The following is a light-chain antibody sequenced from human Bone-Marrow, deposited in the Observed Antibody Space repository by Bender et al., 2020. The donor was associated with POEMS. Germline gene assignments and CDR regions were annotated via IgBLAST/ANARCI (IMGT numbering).Light chain of an antibody. Sequence: YELTQPPSLAVSPGQTATITCSGDSLANEFGHWYQQKAGQAPLLVLFKGRERPSGIPERFSGSRSGTTVTLTIREVQTEDEADYYCQSADRSGSSVVFGGGTKLTVL. CDR1: SLANEF. CDR2: KGR. J-gene: IGLJ2*01. CDR3: QSADRSGSSVV. V-gene: IGLV3-25*02.